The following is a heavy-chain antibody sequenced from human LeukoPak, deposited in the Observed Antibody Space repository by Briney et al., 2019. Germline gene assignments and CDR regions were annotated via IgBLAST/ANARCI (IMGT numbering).Heavy chain of an antibody. CDR3: ARRGGSYRAFDY. D-gene: IGHD1-26*01. Sequence: PGGSLRLSCAVSGSTFSSCAMNWVRQAPGKGLEWVSGISGSGGSTYYADSVKGRFTISRDNSKNTLYLQMNSLRAEDTAIYYCARRGGSYRAFDYWGQGTLVTVSS. CDR1: GSTFSSCA. V-gene: IGHV3-23*01. J-gene: IGHJ4*02. CDR2: ISGSGGST.